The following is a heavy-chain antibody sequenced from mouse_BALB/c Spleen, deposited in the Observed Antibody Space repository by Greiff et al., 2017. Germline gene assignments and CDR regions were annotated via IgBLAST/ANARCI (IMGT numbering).Heavy chain of an antibody. D-gene: IGHD2-4*01. CDR3: TREREAVIYYDYDVRFAY. V-gene: IGHV5-6-4*01. CDR2: ISSGGSYT. J-gene: IGHJ3*01. Sequence: EVKLVESGGGLVKPGGSLKLSCAASGFTFSSYTMSWVRQTPEKRLEWVATISSGGSYTYYPDSVKGRFTISRDNAKNTLYLQMSSLKSEDTAMYYCTREREAVIYYDYDVRFAYWGQGTLVTVSA. CDR1: GFTFSSYT.